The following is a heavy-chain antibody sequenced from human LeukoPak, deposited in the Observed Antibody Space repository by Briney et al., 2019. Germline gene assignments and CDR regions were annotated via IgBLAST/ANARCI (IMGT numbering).Heavy chain of an antibody. D-gene: IGHD3-10*01. CDR2: ISYDGSNK. CDR3: ANSPLSRSYYYYYYGMDV. J-gene: IGHJ6*02. V-gene: IGHV3-30-3*01. Sequence: GGSLRLSCAASGFTFSSYAMHWVRQAPGKGLEWVAVISYDGSNKYYADSVKGRFTISRGNSKNTLYLQMNSLRAEDTAVYYCANSPLSRSYYYYYYGMDVWGQGTTVTVSS. CDR1: GFTFSSYA.